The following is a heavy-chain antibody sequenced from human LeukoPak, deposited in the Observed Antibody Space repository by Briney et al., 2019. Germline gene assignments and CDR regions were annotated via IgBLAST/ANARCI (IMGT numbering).Heavy chain of an antibody. CDR1: GYSFTSYW. J-gene: IGHJ3*02. V-gene: IGHV5-51*01. D-gene: IGHD6-13*01. Sequence: GASLQISCKGSGYSFTSYWIGWVRQMPGKGLEWMGIIYPGDSDTRYSPSFQGQVTISADKSIRTAYLQWSSLKASDTAMYYCARPLTSSSWDAFDIWGQGTMVTVSS. CDR3: ARPLTSSSWDAFDI. CDR2: IYPGDSDT.